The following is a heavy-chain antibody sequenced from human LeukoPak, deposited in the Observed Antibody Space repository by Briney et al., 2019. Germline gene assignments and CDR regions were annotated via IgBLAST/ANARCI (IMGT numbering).Heavy chain of an antibody. Sequence: PSETLSLTCTVSGGSISSYYWSWIRQPPGKGLEWIGYIYYSGSTNYNPSLKSRVTISVDTSKNQFSLKLSSVTAADTAMYYCAMHSSSWYGAFDIWGQGTMVTVSS. D-gene: IGHD6-13*01. CDR1: GGSISSYY. CDR2: IYYSGST. CDR3: AMHSSSWYGAFDI. V-gene: IGHV4-59*01. J-gene: IGHJ3*02.